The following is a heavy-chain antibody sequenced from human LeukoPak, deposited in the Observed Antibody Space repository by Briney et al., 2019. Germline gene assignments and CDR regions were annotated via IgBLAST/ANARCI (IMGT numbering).Heavy chain of an antibody. CDR1: GFTFSSYW. Sequence: GGSLRLSCAASGFTFSSYWMSWVRQAPGKGLEWVANIKQDGSEKYYVDSVKGRFTISRDNAKNSLYLQMNSLRAEDTAVYYCATSMTPYYYYYGMDVWGQGTTVTVSS. CDR3: ATSMTPYYYYYGMDV. J-gene: IGHJ6*02. CDR2: IKQDGSEK. V-gene: IGHV3-7*01. D-gene: IGHD2-15*01.